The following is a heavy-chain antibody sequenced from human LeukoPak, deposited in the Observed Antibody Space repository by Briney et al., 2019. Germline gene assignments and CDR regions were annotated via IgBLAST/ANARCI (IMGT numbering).Heavy chain of an antibody. Sequence: PGGSLRLSCAATGFTFSSYAMSWVRQAPGKGLEWVSAISGSGGSTYYADSVKGRFTISRDNSKNTLYLQMNSLRAEDTAVYYCARGTYYDYVWGETGSGAFDIWGQGTMVTVSS. CDR2: ISGSGGST. D-gene: IGHD3-16*01. J-gene: IGHJ3*02. CDR3: ARGTYYDYVWGETGSGAFDI. CDR1: GFTFSSYA. V-gene: IGHV3-23*01.